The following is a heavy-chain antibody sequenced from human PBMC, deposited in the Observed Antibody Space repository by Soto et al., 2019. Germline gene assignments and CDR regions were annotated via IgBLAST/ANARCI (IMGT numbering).Heavy chain of an antibody. CDR3: ARQPDYNILTGYFYYFDH. V-gene: IGHV5-51*01. Sequence: PGESLKISCKGSGYSFTSYCIGWVRQMPWKGLEWMGIIYPCDSDTRYSPSFQGQVTISVDKSISTAYQQWSSLKASDTAMYYCARQPDYNILTGYFYYFDHWGQGTMVTVYS. CDR2: IYPCDSDT. D-gene: IGHD3-9*01. CDR1: GYSFTSYC. J-gene: IGHJ4*02.